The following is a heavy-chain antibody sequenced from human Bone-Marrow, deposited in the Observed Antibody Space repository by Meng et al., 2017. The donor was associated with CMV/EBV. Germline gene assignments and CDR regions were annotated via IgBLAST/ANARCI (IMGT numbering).Heavy chain of an antibody. CDR2: ITTITGDP. V-gene: IGHV7-4-1*02. CDR3: ARGSLEADEDPG. D-gene: IGHD6-13*01. CDR1: GDTFTNYA. Sequence: HVLMVLSVSELKKPGSSVKVSCNASGDTFTNYAMNSVRPAPGQGLEWMGWITTITGDPTYAQGFTGRFVFSLDTSVSTAYLQISSLKTDDTAVYYCARGSLEADEDPGWGHGTLVTVSS. J-gene: IGHJ4*01.